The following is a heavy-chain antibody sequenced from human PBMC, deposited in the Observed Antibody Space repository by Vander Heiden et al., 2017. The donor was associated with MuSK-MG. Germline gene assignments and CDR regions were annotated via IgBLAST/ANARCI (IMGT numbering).Heavy chain of an antibody. CDR2: IDHRGDS. CDR1: GGSFSDYS. Sequence: QVQLQQWGAGLLKPSETLSLTCAVYGGSFSDYSWNWIRQPPGKGLEWIGQIDHRGDSNYNPSLKSRVTISVDTSKNQFSLNLTSVTAADTAVYYCARGKLLRYYAFMDVWGKGTTVTVSS. D-gene: IGHD3-9*01. CDR3: ARGKLLRYYAFMDV. J-gene: IGHJ6*03. V-gene: IGHV4-34*01.